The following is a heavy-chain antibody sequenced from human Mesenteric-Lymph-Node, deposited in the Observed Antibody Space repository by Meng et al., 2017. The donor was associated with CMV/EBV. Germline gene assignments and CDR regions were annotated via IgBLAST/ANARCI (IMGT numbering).Heavy chain of an antibody. CDR2: IRYDGSNE. Sequence: GESLKISCAASGFTFSSYGMHWVRQAPGKGLEWVAFIRYDGSNEYYANSVKGRFTISRDNSKNTLYLQMNSLTAEDTAVYYCAKLPSRYDSRALWGQGTLVTVSS. J-gene: IGHJ4*02. V-gene: IGHV3-30*02. CDR3: AKLPSRYDSRAL. CDR1: GFTFSSYG. D-gene: IGHD3-22*01.